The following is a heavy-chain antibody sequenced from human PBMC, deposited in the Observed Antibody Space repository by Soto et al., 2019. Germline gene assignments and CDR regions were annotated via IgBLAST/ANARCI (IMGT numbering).Heavy chain of an antibody. J-gene: IGHJ3*01. CDR3: ASNLAADDALAV. CDR1: GGSISSGGYS. Sequence: QLQLQESGSGLVKPSQTLSLTCAVSGGSISSGGYSWTWIRQPPGKGLEWIGYIYHSGNTYYNPSLKSRVTISGDRSKNQFTLNLSSVTAADTAVYYCASNLAADDALAVWGQGTMVTLSS. CDR2: IYHSGNT. V-gene: IGHV4-30-2*01. D-gene: IGHD2-15*01.